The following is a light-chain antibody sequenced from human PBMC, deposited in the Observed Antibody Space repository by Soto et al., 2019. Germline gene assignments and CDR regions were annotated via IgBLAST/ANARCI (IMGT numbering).Light chain of an antibody. J-gene: IGLJ2*01. CDR1: SSDVGVFNY. Sequence: QSALTQPPSASGSPGQSVTISCTGTSSDVGVFNYVSWYQQHPGKAPKLIIYEVSKRPSGVPDRFSGSKSGNTASLTVSGLQTEDEADYDCSSYAGSTALLFGGVTKLTV. CDR2: EVS. CDR3: SSYAGSTALL. V-gene: IGLV2-8*01.